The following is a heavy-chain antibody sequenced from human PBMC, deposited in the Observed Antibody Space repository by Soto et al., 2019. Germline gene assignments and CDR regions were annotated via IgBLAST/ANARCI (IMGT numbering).Heavy chain of an antibody. CDR3: GRCTSTSCHLGSDY. V-gene: IGHV3-7*01. J-gene: IGHJ4*02. CDR1: GFTFSSYW. D-gene: IGHD2-2*01. Sequence: GGSLRLSCAASGFTFSSYWMSWVRQAPGKGLEWVANIKQDGSNKYYADSVKGRFTISRDSSKNTLYLQMNSLRAADTAVYYCGRCTSTSCHLGSDYWGQGTLVTVSS. CDR2: IKQDGSNK.